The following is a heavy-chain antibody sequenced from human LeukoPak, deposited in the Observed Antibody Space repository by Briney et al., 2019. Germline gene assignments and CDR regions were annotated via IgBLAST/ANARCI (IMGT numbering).Heavy chain of an antibody. CDR2: ISYDGSNK. D-gene: IGHD4-17*01. V-gene: IGHV3-30-3*01. J-gene: IGHJ4*02. CDR1: GFTFSSYA. CDR3: VSGGYGDYETNPYFDY. Sequence: PGGSLRLSCAASGFTFSSYAMHWVRQAPGKGLEWVAVISYDGSNKYYADSVKGRFTISRDNSKNTLYLQMNSLRAEDTAVYYCVSGGYGDYETNPYFDYWGQGTLVTVSS.